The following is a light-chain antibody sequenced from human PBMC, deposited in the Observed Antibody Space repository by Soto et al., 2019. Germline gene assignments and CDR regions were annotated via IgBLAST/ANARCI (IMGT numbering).Light chain of an antibody. J-gene: IGKJ5*01. CDR2: GAS. Sequence: EIVMTQSPATRSVSPGEIATLSCRASQNIITNLAWYQQKPGQAPRLLIYGASTRAAGIPDRFSGSGSGTVFTLTITRLEPEDSAVYFCQKYTGPPTNFGQGTRLEIK. CDR3: QKYTGPPTN. CDR1: QNIITN. V-gene: IGKV3D-15*01.